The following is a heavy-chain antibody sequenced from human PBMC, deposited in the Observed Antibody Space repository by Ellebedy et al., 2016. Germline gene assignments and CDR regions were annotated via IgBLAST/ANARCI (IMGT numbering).Heavy chain of an antibody. V-gene: IGHV3-53*01. D-gene: IGHD3-16*01. CDR2: IYSGGTT. Sequence: GESLKISXAASGFTFSSNYMSWVRQAPGKGLEWVSVIYSGGTTYYADSVKGRFTISRDNSKNTLYLQMNSLRAEDTAVDYWERELGGNWYFDLWGRGTLVTVSS. CDR1: GFTFSSNY. CDR3: ERELGGNWYFDL. J-gene: IGHJ2*01.